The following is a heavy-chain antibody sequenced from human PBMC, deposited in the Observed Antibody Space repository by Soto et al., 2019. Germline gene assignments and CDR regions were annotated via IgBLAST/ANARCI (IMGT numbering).Heavy chain of an antibody. CDR3: AGPLHGDYGAFDI. Sequence: VGSLRLSCAASGFTFSSYGMHWVRQAPGKGLEWVAVISYDGSNKYYADSVKGRFTISRDNSKNTLYLQMNSLRAEDTAVYYCAGPLHGDYGAFDIWGQGTMVTVSS. D-gene: IGHD4-17*01. J-gene: IGHJ3*02. V-gene: IGHV3-30*03. CDR2: ISYDGSNK. CDR1: GFTFSSYG.